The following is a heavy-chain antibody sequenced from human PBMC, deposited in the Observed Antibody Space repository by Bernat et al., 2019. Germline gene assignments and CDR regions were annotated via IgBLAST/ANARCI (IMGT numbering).Heavy chain of an antibody. J-gene: IGHJ6*02. CDR2: IYYSGST. Sequence: QVQLQESGPGLVKPSQTLSLTCTVSGGSISSGGYYWSWIRQHPGKGLEWIGYIYYSGSTYYNPSLKSRVTISVDTSKNQFSLKLSSVTAADTAVYYCACVIVVVVAATQSDYGMDVWGQGTTVTVSS. CDR3: ACVIVVVVAATQSDYGMDV. CDR1: GGSISSGGYY. V-gene: IGHV4-31*03. D-gene: IGHD2-15*01.